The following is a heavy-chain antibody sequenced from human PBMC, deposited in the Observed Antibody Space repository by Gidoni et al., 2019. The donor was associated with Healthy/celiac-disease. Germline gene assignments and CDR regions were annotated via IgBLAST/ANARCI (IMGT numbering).Heavy chain of an antibody. D-gene: IGHD3-22*01. Sequence: QVQLVQSGAEVQKPGASVKVSCKASGYTFTSYAMHWVRQAPGQRLEWMGWINAGNGNTKYSQKFQGRVTITRDTSASTAYMELSSLRSEDTAVYYCARGFLLYYYDSSGDERGWFDPWGQGTLVTVSS. J-gene: IGHJ5*02. CDR2: INAGNGNT. CDR1: GYTFTSYA. CDR3: ARGFLLYYYDSSGDERGWFDP. V-gene: IGHV1-3*01.